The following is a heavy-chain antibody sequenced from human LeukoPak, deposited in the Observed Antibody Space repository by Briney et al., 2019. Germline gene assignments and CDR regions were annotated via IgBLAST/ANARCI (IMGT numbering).Heavy chain of an antibody. CDR2: IYYSGST. CDR1: GDSISSFY. J-gene: IGHJ4*02. V-gene: IGHV4-59*01. D-gene: IGHD5-18*01. CDR3: ARDRGYTFNYTPGYIDY. Sequence: SETLSLTCTVSGDSISSFYWNWIRQPPGKGLEWIGYIYYSGSTNYNPSLKSRVTISVDTSKNQFSLKLGSVTAADTAVYYCARDRGYTFNYTPGYIDYWGQGTLVSVSS.